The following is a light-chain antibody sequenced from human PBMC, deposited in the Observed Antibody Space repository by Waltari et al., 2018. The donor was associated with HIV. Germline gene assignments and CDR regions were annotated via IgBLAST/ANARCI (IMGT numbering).Light chain of an antibody. CDR2: EVT. Sequence: QSALAQPASVSDSPGQSITISCTGTSSDVGNYTLVSWYQPHPVKVPKPIIYEVTKRPSGVSNRFSGSKSGNTASLTISGLQAEDEADYYCCSYAASRSVVFGGGTKLTVL. J-gene: IGLJ2*01. CDR1: SSDVGNYTL. CDR3: CSYAASRSVV. V-gene: IGLV2-23*02.